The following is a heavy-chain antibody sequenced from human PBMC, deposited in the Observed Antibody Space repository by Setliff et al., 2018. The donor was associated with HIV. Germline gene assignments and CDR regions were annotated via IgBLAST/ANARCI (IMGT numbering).Heavy chain of an antibody. D-gene: IGHD3-10*01. CDR3: ARHQEDHYYGSGSYYKPFDY. V-gene: IGHV4-59*08. J-gene: IGHJ4*02. Sequence: PSATLSLTCTISGGSISSYYWSWIRQPPGKGLEWIGPIYTSGSTNYNPSLKSRVIMSVDTSKNQFSLKLSSVTAADTAVYYCARHQEDHYYGSGSYYKPFDYWGQGTLVTVSS. CDR2: IYTSGST. CDR1: GGSISSYY.